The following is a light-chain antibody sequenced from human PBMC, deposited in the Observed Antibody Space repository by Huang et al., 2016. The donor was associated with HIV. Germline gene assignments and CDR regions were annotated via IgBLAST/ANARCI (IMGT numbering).Light chain of an antibody. CDR1: QNIGSN. J-gene: IGKJ2*01. Sequence: EIVMTQSPATLPVSPGERVTLSCRASQNIGSNLAWYQQNPGQAPRLLIYDASTMATGIPARFSGSGSETEFTLTISSLQSEDFALYSCQQYDNWPPEVTFGQGTKLEIK. CDR3: QQYDNWPPEVT. CDR2: DAS. V-gene: IGKV3-15*01.